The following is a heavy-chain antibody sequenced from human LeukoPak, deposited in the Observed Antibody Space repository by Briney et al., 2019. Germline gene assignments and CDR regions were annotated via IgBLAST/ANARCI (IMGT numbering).Heavy chain of an antibody. D-gene: IGHD1-26*01. CDR3: ARGWAESGSYYIGLDY. J-gene: IGHJ4*02. CDR1: GGSITSHY. Sequence: SETLSLTCTVSGGSITSHYWSWIRQPPGKGLEWIGYIYYSGSTNYNPSLESRVTISVDTSRNQFSLRLSSVTAADTAVYYCARGWAESGSYYIGLDYWGQGTLVTVSS. V-gene: IGHV4-59*11. CDR2: IYYSGST.